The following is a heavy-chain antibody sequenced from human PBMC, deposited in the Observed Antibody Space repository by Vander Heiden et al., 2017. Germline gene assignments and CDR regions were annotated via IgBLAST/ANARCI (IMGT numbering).Heavy chain of an antibody. CDR3: SRGADGSSSGREFDH. Sequence: QVQLVDSGGGVVQPGRPLRLSCAAPGFAFSVYAMHWVGQAPGKGPEWVSSISYDGSSKYYADSVKGRFTISRDNSNNTVYLQMNSLRGEDTSVYYCSRGADGSSSGREFDHWGQGTLVTVSS. V-gene: IGHV3-30-3*01. D-gene: IGHD6-6*01. CDR2: ISYDGSSK. CDR1: GFAFSVYA. J-gene: IGHJ4*02.